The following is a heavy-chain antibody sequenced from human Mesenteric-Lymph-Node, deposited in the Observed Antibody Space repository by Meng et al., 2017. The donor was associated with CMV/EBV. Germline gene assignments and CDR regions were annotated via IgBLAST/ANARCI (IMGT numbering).Heavy chain of an antibody. CDR1: GYTFTSYD. CDR3: ARDAYYCSSTSCYGDYYGMDV. V-gene: IGHV1-8*01. J-gene: IGHJ6*02. Sequence: ASVKVSCKASGYTFTSYDINWVRQATGQGLEWMGWMNPNSGNTGYAQKFQGRVTMTRDTSTSTVYMELSSLRSEDTAVYYCARDAYYCSSTSCYGDYYGMDVWGQGTTVTVSS. CDR2: MNPNSGNT. D-gene: IGHD2-2*01.